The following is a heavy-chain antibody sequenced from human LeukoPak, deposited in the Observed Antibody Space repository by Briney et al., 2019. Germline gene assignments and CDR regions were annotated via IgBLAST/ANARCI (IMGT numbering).Heavy chain of an antibody. CDR1: GFTFSGSA. CDR2: IRSKANNYAT. D-gene: IGHD3-9*01. J-gene: IGHJ4*02. V-gene: IGHV3-73*01. Sequence: GGSLRLSCAASGFTFSGSAMHWVRQASGKGLEWVGRIRSKANNYATAYAASVKGRFTISREDSKNTAYLQMNSLTTEDTAVYYCTRLNYDTLTLGYWGQGTLVTVPS. CDR3: TRLNYDTLTLGY.